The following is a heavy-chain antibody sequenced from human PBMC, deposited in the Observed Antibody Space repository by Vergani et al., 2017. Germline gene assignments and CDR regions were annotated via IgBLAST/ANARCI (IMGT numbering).Heavy chain of an antibody. CDR2: INHSGST. CDR3: ARGGDSRGSP. J-gene: IGHJ5*02. V-gene: IGHV4-34*01. CDR1: GGSFSGYY. D-gene: IGHD6-19*01. Sequence: QVQLQQWGAGLLKPSETLSLTCAVYGGSFSGYYWSWIRQPPGKGLEWIGEINHSGSTNYNPSLKSRVTISVDTSKNQFSLTLSSVTAADTAVYYCARGGDSRGSPWGQGTLVTVSS.